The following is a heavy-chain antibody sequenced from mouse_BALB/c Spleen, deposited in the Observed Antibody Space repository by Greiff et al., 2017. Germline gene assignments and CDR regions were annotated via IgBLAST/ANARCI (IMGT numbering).Heavy chain of an antibody. Sequence: EVKLMESGPELVKPGASVKISCKASGYTFTDYNMHWVKQSHGKSLEWIGYIYPYNGGTGYNQKFKSKATLTVDNSSSTAYMELRSLTSEDSAVYYCALYYGSSYHYFDYWGQGTTLTVSS. CDR1: GYTFTDYN. D-gene: IGHD1-1*01. CDR2: IYPYNGGT. V-gene: IGHV1S29*02. CDR3: ALYYGSSYHYFDY. J-gene: IGHJ2*01.